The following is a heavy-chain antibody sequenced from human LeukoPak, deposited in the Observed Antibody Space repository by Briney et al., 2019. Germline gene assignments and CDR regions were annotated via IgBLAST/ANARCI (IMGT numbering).Heavy chain of an antibody. V-gene: IGHV4-61*02. J-gene: IGHJ5*02. CDR1: GDSFSSVSYY. CDR2: IYATGST. D-gene: IGHD1-26*01. Sequence: SETLSLTCTVSGDSFSSVSYYWSWIRQPAGKGLEWIGRIYATGSTNYNPSLKSRVTISVDTSKNQFSLKLSSVTAADTAVYYCASGGLLNWFDPWGQGTLVTVSS. CDR3: ASGGLLNWFDP.